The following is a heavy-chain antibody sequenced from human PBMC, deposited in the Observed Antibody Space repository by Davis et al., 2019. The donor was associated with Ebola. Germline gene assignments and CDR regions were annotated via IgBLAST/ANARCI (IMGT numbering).Heavy chain of an antibody. CDR2: INAGNGNT. J-gene: IGHJ4*02. V-gene: IGHV1-3*01. CDR1: GYSFTNYA. Sequence: ASVKVSCKASGYSFTNYAIHRVRQAPGQRLEWMGWINAGNGNTEYSQKFQGRVTITRDTSASTAYMELSSLRSEDTAVYFCARDEFDYWGQGTLVTVSS. CDR3: ARDEFDY.